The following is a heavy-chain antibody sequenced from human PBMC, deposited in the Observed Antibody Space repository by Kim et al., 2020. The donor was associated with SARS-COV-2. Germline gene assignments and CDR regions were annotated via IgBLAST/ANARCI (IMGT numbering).Heavy chain of an antibody. J-gene: IGHJ3*02. V-gene: IGHV3-9*01. CDR3: AKASFGDDAFDI. D-gene: IGHD3-10*01. Sequence: GKADSVKGRFTISRDNAKNSLYLQMNSLRAEDTALYYCAKASFGDDAFDIWGQGTMVIVSS.